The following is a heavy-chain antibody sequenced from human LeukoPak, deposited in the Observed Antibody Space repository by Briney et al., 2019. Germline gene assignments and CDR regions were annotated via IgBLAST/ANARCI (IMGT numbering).Heavy chain of an antibody. CDR1: GFTFSTYG. V-gene: IGHV3-30*02. CDR3: ASNGGGYSGYDYHHDY. CDR2: IRYDRSNK. Sequence: GGSLRLSCAASGFTFSTYGMHWVRQAPGKGLEWVAFIRYDRSNKYYADSVKGRFTISRDNSKNTLYLQMNSLRAEDTAVYYCASNGGGYSGYDYHHDYWGQGTLVTVSS. J-gene: IGHJ4*02. D-gene: IGHD5-12*01.